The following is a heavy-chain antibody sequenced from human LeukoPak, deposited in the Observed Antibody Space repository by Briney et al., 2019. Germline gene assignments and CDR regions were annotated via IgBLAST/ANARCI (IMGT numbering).Heavy chain of an antibody. Sequence: SETLSLTCTVSGGSISSSSYYWGWIRQPPGKGLEWIGSIYYSGSTYYNPSLKSRVTISVDTSKNQLSLKLSSVTAADTAVYYCARLAPPPYYYGSGRDAFDIWGQGTMVTVSS. CDR1: GGSISSSSYY. D-gene: IGHD3-10*01. CDR3: ARLAPPPYYYGSGRDAFDI. V-gene: IGHV4-39*01. J-gene: IGHJ3*02. CDR2: IYYSGST.